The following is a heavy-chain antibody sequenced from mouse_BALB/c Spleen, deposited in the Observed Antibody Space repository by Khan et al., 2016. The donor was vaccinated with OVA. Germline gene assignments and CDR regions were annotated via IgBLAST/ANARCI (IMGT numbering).Heavy chain of an antibody. CDR2: INPSNYYT. Sequence: QVQLQQSGAELARPGASVKMSCKASGYIFTSYTMHWVRQRPGQAPEWIGHINPSNYYTNYNQNFKDKATLIVDKSSSTAYMQLNSLTSEDSAVYDCVREGAYHRSDGWFAYWGQGTLVTVSA. CDR1: GYIFTSYT. V-gene: IGHV1-4*01. J-gene: IGHJ3*01. D-gene: IGHD2-14*01. CDR3: VREGAYHRSDGWFAY.